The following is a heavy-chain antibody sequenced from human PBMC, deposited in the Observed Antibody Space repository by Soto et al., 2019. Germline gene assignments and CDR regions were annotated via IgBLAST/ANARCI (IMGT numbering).Heavy chain of an antibody. CDR1: GCSISSGDDY. CDR2: SYYDGST. CDR3: ATVRAHFFEN. V-gene: IGHV4-30-4*01. J-gene: IGHJ4*02. Sequence: HVQLQESGPGLVKPSQTLALTCTVSGCSISSGDDYWRWIRQPPGKCLEWLGFSYYDGSTYYNPSLKRRLTVSIVTSKTLFYLRMSSVTDADTAVYYCATVRAHFFENWVQGTLVTVSS.